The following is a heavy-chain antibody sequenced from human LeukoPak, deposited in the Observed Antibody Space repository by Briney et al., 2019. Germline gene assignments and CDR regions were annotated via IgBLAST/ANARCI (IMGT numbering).Heavy chain of an antibody. Sequence: SETLSLTCTVSGGSISSSSYYWGWIRQPPGKGLEWIGSIYYSGSTYYNPSLKSRVTISVDTSENQFSLKLSSVTAADTAVYYCARESGPYGDYIISWGQGTLVTVSS. V-gene: IGHV4-39*07. CDR2: IYYSGST. CDR3: ARESGPYGDYIIS. CDR1: GGSISSSSYY. D-gene: IGHD4-17*01. J-gene: IGHJ4*02.